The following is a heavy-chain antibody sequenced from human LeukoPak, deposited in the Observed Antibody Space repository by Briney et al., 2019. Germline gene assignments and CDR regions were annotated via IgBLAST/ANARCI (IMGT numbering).Heavy chain of an antibody. D-gene: IGHD3-3*01. CDR2: ISGSGGST. CDR1: GFTFSSYG. J-gene: IGHJ6*03. Sequence: GGSLRLSCAVSGFTFSSYGRSWVRQAPGKGLEWVSAISGSGGSTYYADFVKGRFTTSRDNTKNTPYLQMNSPAAEDTAVYYCTKAPSGYRHDSYYMDVWGKGTTVTISS. V-gene: IGHV3-23*01. CDR3: TKAPSGYRHDSYYMDV.